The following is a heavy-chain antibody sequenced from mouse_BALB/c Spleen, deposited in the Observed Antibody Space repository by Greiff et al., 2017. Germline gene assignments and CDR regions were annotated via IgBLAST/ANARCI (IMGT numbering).Heavy chain of an antibody. V-gene: IGHV5-17*02. Sequence: EVKLMESGGGLVQPGGSRKLSCAASGFTFSSFGMHWVRQAPEKGLEWVAYISSGSSTIYYADTVKGRFTISRDNPKNTLFLQMTSLRSEDTAMYYCARWGSSGLAYWGQGTLVTVSA. CDR1: GFTFSSFG. D-gene: IGHD3-1*01. J-gene: IGHJ3*01. CDR2: ISSGSSTI. CDR3: ARWGSSGLAY.